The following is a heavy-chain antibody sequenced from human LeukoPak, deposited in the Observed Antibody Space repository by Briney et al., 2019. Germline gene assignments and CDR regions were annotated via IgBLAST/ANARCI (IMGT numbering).Heavy chain of an antibody. CDR2: ISYDGSNK. CDR1: GFTFSSYT. CDR3: ASSDWWGYFDY. J-gene: IGHJ4*02. D-gene: IGHD6-19*01. Sequence: PGGSLRLSCAASGFTFSSYTMHWVRQAPGKGLEWVAVISYDGSNKYYADSVKGRFTISRDNSKNTLYLQMNSLRAEDTAVYYCASSDWWGYFDYWGQGTLVTVSS. V-gene: IGHV3-30-3*01.